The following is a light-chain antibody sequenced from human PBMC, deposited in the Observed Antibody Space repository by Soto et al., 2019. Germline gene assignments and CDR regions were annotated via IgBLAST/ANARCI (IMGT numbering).Light chain of an antibody. J-gene: IGLJ2*01. Sequence: QPVLTQSPSASASLGASAKLTCTLSSGHSSYAIAWHQQQPEKGPRYLMKLNSDGSHSKGDGIPDRFSGSSSGAERYLTIPRLQSEDEADYYCQTWGTGIKVFGGGTKVTVL. CDR1: SGHSSYA. CDR3: QTWGTGIKV. CDR2: LNSDGSH. V-gene: IGLV4-69*01.